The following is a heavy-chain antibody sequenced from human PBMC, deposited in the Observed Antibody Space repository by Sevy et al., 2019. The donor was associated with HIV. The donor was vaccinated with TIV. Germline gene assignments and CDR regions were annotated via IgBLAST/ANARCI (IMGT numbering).Heavy chain of an antibody. J-gene: IGHJ1*01. CDR1: GFTFNRYS. Sequence: GESLKISCAASGFTFNRYSMHWVRQAPGKGLEWVATISFDATNKHYPDSVKGRFTISRDNFQNSLFLQMDSLRPEDTAVYYCALERLSSDVAEYFQNSGQGTLVTVSS. CDR2: ISFDATNK. CDR3: ALERLSSDVAEYFQN. V-gene: IGHV3-30-3*01. D-gene: IGHD1-1*01.